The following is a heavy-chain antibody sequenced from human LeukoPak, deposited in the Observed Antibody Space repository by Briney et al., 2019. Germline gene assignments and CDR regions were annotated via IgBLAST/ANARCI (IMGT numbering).Heavy chain of an antibody. Sequence: PSETLSLTCTVSGDSISSGDYYWNWIRQPPGKGLEWIGYIYYSGSTYSNPSLKSRVTISVDTSKNQFSLKLSSVTAADTAVYYCARSPSRYDFWSGDPEYFQHWGQGTLVTVSS. V-gene: IGHV4-30-4*08. D-gene: IGHD3-3*01. CDR2: IYYSGST. J-gene: IGHJ1*01. CDR3: ARSPSRYDFWSGDPEYFQH. CDR1: GDSISSGDYY.